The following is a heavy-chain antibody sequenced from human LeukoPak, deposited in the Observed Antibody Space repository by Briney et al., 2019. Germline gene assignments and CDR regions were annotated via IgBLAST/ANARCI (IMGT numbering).Heavy chain of an antibody. CDR1: GDPLNDNLYY. CDR2: FYSSGST. Sequence: PSETLSLTCNVSGDPLNDNLYYWGWIRQSPGKGLEWIGAFYSSGSTSSHSSLKSRVTISVDTSRTQLSLKLDSVTDTDTAVYYCVRDGRFDSACFDSWGPGILVTVSS. J-gene: IGHJ4*02. CDR3: VRDGRFDSACFDS. D-gene: IGHD6-19*01. V-gene: IGHV4-39*07.